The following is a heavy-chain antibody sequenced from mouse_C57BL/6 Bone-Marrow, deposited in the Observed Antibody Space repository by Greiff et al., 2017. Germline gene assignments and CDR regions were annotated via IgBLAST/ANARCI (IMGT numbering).Heavy chain of an antibody. Sequence: QVQLKQPGAELVKPGASVKMSCKASGYTFTSYWLTWVKQTPGQGLAWIGDIYPGRGSTHYNEKFKGKGTLTVDTSSSIAYMQLSSLTSEDSAVYYCAKRLPDYYDYWGQGTTLTVSS. CDR1: GYTFTSYW. CDR2: IYPGRGST. D-gene: IGHD3-2*02. V-gene: IGHV1-55*01. CDR3: AKRLPDYYDY. J-gene: IGHJ2*01.